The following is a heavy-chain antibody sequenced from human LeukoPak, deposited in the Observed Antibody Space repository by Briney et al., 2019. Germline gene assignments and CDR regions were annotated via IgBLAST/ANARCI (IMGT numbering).Heavy chain of an antibody. D-gene: IGHD3-16*01. CDR2: IYYSGRT. CDR1: GGSVNNYY. CDR3: ARDGGHDAFDI. Sequence: SETLSLTCTVSGGSVNNYYWNWIRQPPGKGLEWIGYIYYSGRTNYNPSLKSRVTISVDTSKNQFSLKLSSVTAADTAVFYCARDGGHDAFDIWGQGTMVTVSS. J-gene: IGHJ3*02. V-gene: IGHV4-59*02.